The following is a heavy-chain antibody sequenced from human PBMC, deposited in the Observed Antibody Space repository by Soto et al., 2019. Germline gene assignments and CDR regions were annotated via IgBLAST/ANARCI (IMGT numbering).Heavy chain of an antibody. Sequence: PSETLSLTCAVSGGSISSGGYSWSWIRQPPGKGLEWIGYIYHSGSTYYNPSLKSRVTISVDRSKNQFSLKLSSVTAADTAVYYCARAPPQRRTNARSDAFDIWGQGTMVTVSS. J-gene: IGHJ3*02. CDR2: IYHSGST. CDR1: GGSISSGGYS. CDR3: ARAPPQRRTNARSDAFDI. V-gene: IGHV4-30-2*01. D-gene: IGHD2-8*01.